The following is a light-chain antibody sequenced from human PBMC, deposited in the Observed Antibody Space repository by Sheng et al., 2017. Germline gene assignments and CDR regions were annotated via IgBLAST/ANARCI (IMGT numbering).Light chain of an antibody. J-gene: IGKJ4*01. Sequence: DILMTQSPDSLTVSLGERATINCKSSETVLYSSNNKNYLAWYRQKPGQPPKLLISWASTRESGVPDRLSGAGSGTDFTLTISSLQAEDVAVYYCQQYLAHPLTFGGGTKVEIK. V-gene: IGKV4-1*01. CDR1: ETVLYSSNNKNY. CDR3: QQYLAHPLT. CDR2: WAS.